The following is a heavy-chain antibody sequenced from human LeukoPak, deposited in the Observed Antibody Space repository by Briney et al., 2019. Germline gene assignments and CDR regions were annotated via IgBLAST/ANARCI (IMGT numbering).Heavy chain of an antibody. CDR2: INHSGST. D-gene: IGHD3-22*01. Sequence: SETLSLTCTVSGGSISSSSYYWSWIRQPPGKGLEWIGEINHSGSTNYNPSLKSRVTISVDTSKNQFSLKLSSVTAADTAVYYCARQTWWLYKNPLFDYWGQGTLVTVSS. CDR3: ARQTWWLYKNPLFDY. J-gene: IGHJ4*02. CDR1: GGSISSSSYY. V-gene: IGHV4-39*01.